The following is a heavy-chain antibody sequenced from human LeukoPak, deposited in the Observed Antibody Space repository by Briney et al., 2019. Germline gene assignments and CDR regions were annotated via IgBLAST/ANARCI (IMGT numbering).Heavy chain of an antibody. CDR1: GGSLSNSY. CDR2: IYYSGST. J-gene: IGHJ4*02. V-gene: IGHV4-59*01. CDR3: ARGRYSSSWYTFDY. D-gene: IGHD6-13*01. Sequence: PSETLSLTCTVSGGSLSNSYWSFIRLPPGKGLEWIGYIYYSGSTNYNSSLKSRVTISIDTSKNQFSLDLTSVTVADTAMYYCARGRYSSSWYTFDYWGQGTLVTVSS.